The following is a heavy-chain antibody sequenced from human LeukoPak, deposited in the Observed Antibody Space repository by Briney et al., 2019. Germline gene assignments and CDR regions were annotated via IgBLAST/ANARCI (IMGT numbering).Heavy chain of an antibody. CDR3: AKRSRSGGRCYFDH. CDR1: GFTFNNYA. Sequence: PGGSLRLSCAASGFTFNNYAMYWVRRVPGKGLEWVSGINWNSGSTVYADSVKGRFTISRDNAKNSLYLQMNSLGVEDTAFYYCAKRSRSGGRCYFDHWGQGTMVTVSS. D-gene: IGHD2-15*01. J-gene: IGHJ4*02. CDR2: INWNSGST. V-gene: IGHV3-9*01.